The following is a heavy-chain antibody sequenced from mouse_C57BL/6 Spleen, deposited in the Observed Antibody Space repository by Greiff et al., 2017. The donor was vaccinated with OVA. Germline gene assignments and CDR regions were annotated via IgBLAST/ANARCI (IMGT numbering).Heavy chain of an antibody. J-gene: IGHJ2*01. V-gene: IGHV1-9*01. CDR3: ARPPIITAVVLRGDY. CDR1: GYTFTGYW. CDR2: FLPGSGST. Sequence: QVQLQQSGAELMKPGASVKLSCKATGYTFTGYWTEWVKQRPGHGLEWFGEFLPGSGSTNYHEKFKGKATFTADTSSNTAYMQLSSLTTDDSAIYYCARPPIITAVVLRGDYWGQGTTLTVSS. D-gene: IGHD1-1*01.